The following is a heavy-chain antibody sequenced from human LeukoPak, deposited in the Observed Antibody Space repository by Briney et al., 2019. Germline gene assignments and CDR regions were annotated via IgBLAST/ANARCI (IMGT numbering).Heavy chain of an antibody. CDR2: INHSGST. CDR1: GWSFSGYY. Sequence: SETLSLTCAVYGWSFSGYYWSWIRQPPGKGLEWIGEINHSGSTNCNPSLKSRVSISIDTPNNQFALKLSSLTDGDRAVYYCPFETTATPYWYFDLWGRGTQVPVFS. CDR3: PFETTATPYWYFDL. J-gene: IGHJ2*01. V-gene: IGHV4-34*01. D-gene: IGHD1-14*01.